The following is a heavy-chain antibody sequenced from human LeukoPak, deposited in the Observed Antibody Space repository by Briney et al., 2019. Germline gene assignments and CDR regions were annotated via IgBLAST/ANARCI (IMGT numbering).Heavy chain of an antibody. CDR1: GGTFSSYA. Sequence: ASVKVSCKASGGTFSSYAISWVRQAPGQGLEWMGGIIPIFGTANYAQKFQGRVTITADESTSTAYMELSSLRSEDTAVYYCAGSSGYSSSSRQDDAFDIWGPGTMVTVST. J-gene: IGHJ3*02. CDR2: IIPIFGTA. CDR3: AGSSGYSSSSRQDDAFDI. D-gene: IGHD6-13*01. V-gene: IGHV1-69*01.